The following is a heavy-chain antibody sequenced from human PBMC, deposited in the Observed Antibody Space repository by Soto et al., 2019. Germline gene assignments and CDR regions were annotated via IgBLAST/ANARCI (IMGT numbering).Heavy chain of an antibody. CDR2: IYYLGST. D-gene: IGHD3-10*01. CDR3: ARDGYDGSGSPYPAY. Sequence: SDTLSLTCSVSGGSMSECFWSWIRQSPGKGLEWIGYIYYLGSTDYNPSLKSRVTISVDTSKRQFSLRLTSVTAADTAVYYCARDGYDGSGSPYPAYWGPGNQVTVSS. J-gene: IGHJ4*02. CDR1: GGSMSECF. V-gene: IGHV4-59*01.